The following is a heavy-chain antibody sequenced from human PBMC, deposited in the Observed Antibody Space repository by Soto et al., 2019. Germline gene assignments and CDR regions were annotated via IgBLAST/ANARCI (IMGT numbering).Heavy chain of an antibody. V-gene: IGHV3-23*01. CDR1: GFTFKNYA. J-gene: IGHJ2*01. CDR3: AKAPDFAPRWYFDL. CDR2: VSGSGSST. Sequence: GGSLRLSCAASGFTFKNYARNWVRQAPGKGLEWVSAVSGSGSSTYSADSVKGRFTMSRDNSNDTVYLQMNSLRADDTALYYCAKAPDFAPRWYFDLWGRGTLVTVSS.